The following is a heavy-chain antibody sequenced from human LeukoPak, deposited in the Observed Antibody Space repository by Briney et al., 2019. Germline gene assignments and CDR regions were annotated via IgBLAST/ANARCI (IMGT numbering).Heavy chain of an antibody. CDR2: MKQDGSEK. CDR1: GFTFSTYW. CDR3: ARDRRDGYNVLDY. J-gene: IGHJ4*02. D-gene: IGHD5-24*01. V-gene: IGHV3-7*01. Sequence: PGGSLRLSCAAPGFTFSTYWMTWVRQAPGKGLEWVANMKQDGSEKYYVDSVKGRFTISRDNAKNSLYLQMNSLSAEDTAIYYCARDRRDGYNVLDYWGQGTLVTVSS.